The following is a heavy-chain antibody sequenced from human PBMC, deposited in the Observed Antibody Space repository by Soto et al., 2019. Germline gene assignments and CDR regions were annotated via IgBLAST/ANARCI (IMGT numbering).Heavy chain of an antibody. J-gene: IGHJ4*02. CDR2: ISWNSGRI. CDR1: GFTFDDYG. CDR3: ARSGEFSASDYFGF. V-gene: IGHV3-9*01. Sequence: EVQLVQYGGGWVQPGRSLRLSCGASGFTFDDYGMLWVRQAPGKGLEWVSSISWNSGRIGYADSVKGRFTISRDNVKNSLYLQMNSLRAEDTALYYCARSGEFSASDYFGFWGQGTLVTVSS. D-gene: IGHD3-10*01.